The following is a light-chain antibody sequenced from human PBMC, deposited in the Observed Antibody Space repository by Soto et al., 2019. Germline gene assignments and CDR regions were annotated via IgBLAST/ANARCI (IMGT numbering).Light chain of an antibody. CDR3: QSSDSSGSYVV. CDR1: ALPRQY. CDR2: KDI. Sequence: SYELTQPPSVSVSPGQTARITCSGDALPRQYAYWYQQKPGQAPVMVIYKDIERPSGIPERFSASSSGTAVTLTISGVQAEDEADYHCQSSDSSGSYVVFGGGTKVTVL. V-gene: IGLV3-25*02. J-gene: IGLJ3*02.